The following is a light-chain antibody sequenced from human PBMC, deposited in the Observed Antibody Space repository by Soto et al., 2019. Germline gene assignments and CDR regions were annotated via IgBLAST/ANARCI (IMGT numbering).Light chain of an antibody. Sequence: QSALTQPASVSGSPGQSITISCTGTSSNVGYYSLVSWDQQHPGKAPKLIIYEVTKRPSGVSNRFSGSKSGNTASLTISGLQAEDEADYFCCSPWVFGGGTKLTVL. V-gene: IGLV2-23*02. CDR3: CSPWV. CDR2: EVT. J-gene: IGLJ3*02. CDR1: SSNVGYYSL.